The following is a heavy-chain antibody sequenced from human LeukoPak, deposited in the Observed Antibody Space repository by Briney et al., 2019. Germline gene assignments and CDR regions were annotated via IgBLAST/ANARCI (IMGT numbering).Heavy chain of an antibody. V-gene: IGHV1-3*01. CDR1: GYTFTSYA. D-gene: IGHD6-13*01. CDR2: INAGNGNT. Sequence: ASVKVSCTASGYTFTSYAMHWVRQAPGQRLEWMGWINAGNGNTKYSQKFQGRVTITRDTSASTAYMELSSLRSEDTAVYYCARAIAAAEPVDFDYWGQGTLVTVSS. J-gene: IGHJ4*02. CDR3: ARAIAAAEPVDFDY.